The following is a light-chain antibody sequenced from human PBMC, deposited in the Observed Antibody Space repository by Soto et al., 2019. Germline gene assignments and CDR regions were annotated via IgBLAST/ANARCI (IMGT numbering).Light chain of an antibody. CDR2: GAS. J-gene: IGKJ1*01. V-gene: IGKV3-20*01. Sequence: EIVLTQSPGALSLSPGERASLSCRASQSVNNNYLAWYQQKPGQAPRLLMYGASSRATGIPDRFSGSGSGTDFTLTISRLEPEDFAVYYCQQYGRSPTTFGQGTKVEIK. CDR3: QQYGRSPTT. CDR1: QSVNNNY.